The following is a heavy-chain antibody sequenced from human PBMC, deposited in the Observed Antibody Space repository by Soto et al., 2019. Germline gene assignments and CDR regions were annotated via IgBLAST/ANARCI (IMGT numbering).Heavy chain of an antibody. J-gene: IGHJ5*02. V-gene: IGHV3-15*07. CDR2: IKSKTYGETT. CDR3: TTRVIVGTTVYFDP. Sequence: EVQLVESGGGLVKPGGSLRLSCAASGFTFSNAWLNWVRQAPGKGLEWVARIKSKTYGETTDYPEPVKGRFTISRDDSKSMLYLQMNSLKTEDTAVYYRTTRVIVGTTVYFDPWGQGTLVTVSS. CDR1: GFTFSNAW. D-gene: IGHD1-26*01.